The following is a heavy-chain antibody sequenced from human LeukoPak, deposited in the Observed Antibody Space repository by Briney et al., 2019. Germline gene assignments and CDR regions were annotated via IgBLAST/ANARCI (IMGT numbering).Heavy chain of an antibody. D-gene: IGHD3-9*01. J-gene: IGHJ4*02. CDR1: GFTLSCYY. Sequence: GGSVRLSCVGSGFTLSCYYMSWIRQAPGKGLEWVSYISSSSSYKNYEDSVKGRFTISRDNAKNSLYLQMNSLRAEDTAVYYCAREKDYNMLTGIACCGQGTLVTVSS. CDR3: AREKDYNMLTGIAC. CDR2: ISSSSSYK. V-gene: IGHV3-11*05.